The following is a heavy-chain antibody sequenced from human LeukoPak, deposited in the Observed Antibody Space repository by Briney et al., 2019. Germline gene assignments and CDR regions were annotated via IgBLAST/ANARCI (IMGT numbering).Heavy chain of an antibody. J-gene: IGHJ6*03. CDR3: ARYYDTFWPNLYYYMDV. D-gene: IGHD3-9*01. V-gene: IGHV4-59*01. Sequence: SETLSLTCIVSGGSISSYYWSWIRQPPGKGLEWIGYIYYSGSTNYNPSLKSRVTISVDTSKNQFSLKLSSVTAADTAVYYCARYYDTFWPNLYYYMDVWGKGTTVTVSS. CDR1: GGSISSYY. CDR2: IYYSGST.